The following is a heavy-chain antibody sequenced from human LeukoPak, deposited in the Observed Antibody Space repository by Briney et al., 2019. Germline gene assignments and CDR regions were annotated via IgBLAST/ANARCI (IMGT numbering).Heavy chain of an antibody. CDR2: ISGSGGST. CDR3: AKDREIAVAGTCDY. CDR1: GFAFSSYA. Sequence: GGSLRLSCAASGFAFSSYAMSWVRQAPGKGLEWVSAISGSGGSTYYADSVKGRFTISRDNSKNTLYLQMNSLRAEDTAVYYCAKDREIAVAGTCDYWGQGTLVTVSS. V-gene: IGHV3-23*01. J-gene: IGHJ4*02. D-gene: IGHD6-19*01.